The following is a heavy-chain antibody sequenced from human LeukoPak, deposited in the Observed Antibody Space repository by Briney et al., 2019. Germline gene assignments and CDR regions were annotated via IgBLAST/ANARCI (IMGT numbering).Heavy chain of an antibody. CDR3: AKDXTVGAXPYYFDY. CDR1: GFTFSSYA. D-gene: IGHD1-26*01. Sequence: GGSLRLSCAASGFTFSSYAMSWVRQAPGKGLEWVSAISGSGGSTYYADSVKGRFTISRVNSKNTLYLQMNSLRAEDTAVYYCAKDXTVGAXPYYFDYWGXGTXVXVSS. V-gene: IGHV3-23*01. J-gene: IGHJ4*01. CDR2: ISGSGGST.